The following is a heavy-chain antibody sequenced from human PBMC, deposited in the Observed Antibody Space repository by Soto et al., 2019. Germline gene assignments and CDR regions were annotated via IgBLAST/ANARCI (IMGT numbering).Heavy chain of an antibody. CDR2: IGNAGDT. Sequence: EVQLVESGGGLVQPGGSLRLSCAGSGFIFSSYDMYWVRQATGKGLEWVSTIGNAGDTYYPGSVKGRFTISRENAKNSLYLQMNSRRAGDTAVYYCARRAYGGSGAFDIWGQGTMVTVSS. CDR1: GFIFSSYD. D-gene: IGHD2-15*01. CDR3: ARRAYGGSGAFDI. J-gene: IGHJ3*02. V-gene: IGHV3-13*01.